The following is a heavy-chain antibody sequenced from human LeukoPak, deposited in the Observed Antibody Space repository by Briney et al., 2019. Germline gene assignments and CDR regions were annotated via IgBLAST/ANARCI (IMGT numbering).Heavy chain of an antibody. V-gene: IGHV3-33*01. J-gene: IGHJ4*02. Sequence: GRSLRLSCAASGFTFSRYGMHWVRRGPGKGLEWMAVIWYDGSKKYYADSVKGRFTISRDNSKNTLYLQMNSLRAEDTAVYYCARDLRLGYYDSSFPDYWGQGTLVTVSS. CDR2: IWYDGSKK. CDR3: ARDLRLGYYDSSFPDY. CDR1: GFTFSRYG. D-gene: IGHD3-22*01.